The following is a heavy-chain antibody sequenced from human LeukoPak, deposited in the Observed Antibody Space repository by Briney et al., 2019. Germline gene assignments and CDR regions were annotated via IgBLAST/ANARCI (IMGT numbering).Heavy chain of an antibody. D-gene: IGHD1-1*01. CDR1: GFTFSSYE. Sequence: GGSLRLSCAASGFTFSSYEMNWVRQAPGKGLEWVSYISSSGSTIYYADSVKGRFTISRDNAKNSLFLHMNSLRAEDTAVYYCARVPSWKGYMDVWGKGTTVTVSS. V-gene: IGHV3-48*03. CDR3: ARVPSWKGYMDV. J-gene: IGHJ6*03. CDR2: ISSSGSTI.